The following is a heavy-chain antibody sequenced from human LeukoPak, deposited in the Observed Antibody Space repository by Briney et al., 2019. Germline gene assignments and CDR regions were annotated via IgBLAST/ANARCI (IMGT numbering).Heavy chain of an antibody. V-gene: IGHV3-21*01. D-gene: IGHD3-10*01. J-gene: IGHJ4*02. CDR1: GFTFSSYS. Sequence: GGSLRLSCAASGFTFSSYSMNWVRQAPGKGLEWVSSISSSSSYIYYADSVKGRFTISRDNSKNTLYLQMNSLRAEDTAVYYCAKNPGNYYKDYWGQGTLVTVSS. CDR2: ISSSSSYI. CDR3: AKNPGNYYKDY.